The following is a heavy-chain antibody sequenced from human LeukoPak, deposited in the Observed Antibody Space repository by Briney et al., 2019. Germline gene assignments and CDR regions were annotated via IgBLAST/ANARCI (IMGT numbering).Heavy chain of an antibody. V-gene: IGHV4-59*01. CDR2: IYHQAGT. CDR1: GGYMENIY. CDR3: AKIKTTFGVVTHAFDI. Sequence: SETLSLTCTVSGGYMENIYWHWIRQPPGKGLEWIGYIYHQAGTEYNPSLKNRVAISVDTSKNQFSLKLSSVTAAGTAVYYCAKIKTTFGVVTHAFDIWGQGTIVTVSP. D-gene: IGHD3-3*01. J-gene: IGHJ3*02.